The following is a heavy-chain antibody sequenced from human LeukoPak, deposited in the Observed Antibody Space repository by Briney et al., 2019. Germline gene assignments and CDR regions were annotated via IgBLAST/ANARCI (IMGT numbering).Heavy chain of an antibody. CDR1: GVSIRGDTYY. V-gene: IGHV4-39*01. Sequence: SETLSLTCTVSGVSIRGDTYYWGWIRQPPGKGLEWIGNYHIGNTYYNPSLKSRVTISEDTSKNPFSLRVNSVTAADTSVYYCARLWDSTGLYFYYYMDVWGEGTTVTVSS. CDR3: ARLWDSTGLYFYYYMDV. D-gene: IGHD6-19*01. CDR2: YHIGNT. J-gene: IGHJ6*03.